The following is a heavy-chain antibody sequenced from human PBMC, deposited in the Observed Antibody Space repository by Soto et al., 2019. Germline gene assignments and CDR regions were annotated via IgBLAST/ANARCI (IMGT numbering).Heavy chain of an antibody. V-gene: IGHV6-1*01. CDR3: STWHFDY. Sequence: QVQLQQSGPGLVKPSQTLTLTCAISGDSVSSNSAIWNWIRQSPSRGLEWLGRTYYRSKEYNNYAESVKGRITINPDTSKNQFSLQLNSVTPEDTAVYYCSTWHFDYWGQGTLVTVSS. CDR2: TYYRSKEYN. CDR1: GDSVSSNSAI. J-gene: IGHJ4*02.